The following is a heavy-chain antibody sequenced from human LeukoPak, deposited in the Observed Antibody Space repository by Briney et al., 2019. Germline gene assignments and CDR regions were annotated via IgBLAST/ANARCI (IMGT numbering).Heavy chain of an antibody. D-gene: IGHD3-9*01. CDR1: GFYISSGYY. V-gene: IGHV4-38-2*02. Sequence: SETLSLTCTVSGFYISSGYYWGWIRQPPGKGLEWIGSIDHSAITYYNPSLKSRVTISVDTSKNQFSLKLSSVTAADTAVYYCARVGRRYFDTTYYFDYWGQGTLVTVSS. CDR3: ARVGRRYFDTTYYFDY. J-gene: IGHJ4*02. CDR2: IDHSAIT.